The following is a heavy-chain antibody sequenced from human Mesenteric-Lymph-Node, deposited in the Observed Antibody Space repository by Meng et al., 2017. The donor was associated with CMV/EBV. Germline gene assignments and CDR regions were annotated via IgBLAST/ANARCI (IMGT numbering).Heavy chain of an antibody. V-gene: IGHV3-30*02. CDR1: GFTFSTYG. J-gene: IGHJ4*02. Sequence: GESLKISCAASGFTFSTYGMHWVRQAPGKGPEWVAFVRYDGSTKYYADSVKGRFTISRDNSKNTLYLQMSSLRAEDTALFYCAKESAWLGGTLFDYWGQGTQVTVSS. CDR2: VRYDGSTK. D-gene: IGHD3-9*01. CDR3: AKESAWLGGTLFDY.